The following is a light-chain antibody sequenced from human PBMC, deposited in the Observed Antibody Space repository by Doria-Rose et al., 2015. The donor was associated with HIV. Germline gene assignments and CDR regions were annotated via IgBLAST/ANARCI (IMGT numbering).Light chain of an antibody. J-gene: IGLJ1*01. Sequence: QSVLTQPPSVSGASGQRVAISCTGSSSNIGAGFDVNWYQQFTRTAPKLLIHGNTNRPSGVPDRFSGSKSGTSASLAISGLRAEDEADYYCQSYDSRLSVYVFGTGTKVTVL. CDR3: QSYDSRLSVYV. CDR1: SSNIGAGFD. CDR2: GNT. V-gene: IGLV1-40*01.